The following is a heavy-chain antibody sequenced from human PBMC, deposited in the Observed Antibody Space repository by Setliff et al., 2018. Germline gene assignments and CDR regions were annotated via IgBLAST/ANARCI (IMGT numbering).Heavy chain of an antibody. CDR2: INYSGIT. CDR1: GDSISSSSYY. V-gene: IGHV4-39*01. CDR3: ARLPGYGNGGNCYGYYTFDI. J-gene: IGHJ3*02. Sequence: KSSETLSLTCSVSGDSISSSSYYWGWIRQPPGEGLEWIGSINYSGITYYSPSLKSRVIVSVDTSKNQFSLKLSSVTAADTAVYYCARLPGYGNGGNCYGYYTFDIWGQGTMVPVSS. D-gene: IGHD2-15*01.